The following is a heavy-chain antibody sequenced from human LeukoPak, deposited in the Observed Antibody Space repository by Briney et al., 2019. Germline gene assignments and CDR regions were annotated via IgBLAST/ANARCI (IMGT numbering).Heavy chain of an antibody. CDR2: INPDGSGK. Sequence: PGGSLRLSCEASGFTLSTYWMNWVRQVPGKGLDWVANINPDGSGKRYVDSVKGRFTIARDNADNSLSLQMNSLRAEDTAVYYCASWGAGGNSWGQGILVTVSS. CDR1: GFTLSTYW. D-gene: IGHD3-16*01. CDR3: ASWGAGGNS. V-gene: IGHV3-7*01. J-gene: IGHJ4*02.